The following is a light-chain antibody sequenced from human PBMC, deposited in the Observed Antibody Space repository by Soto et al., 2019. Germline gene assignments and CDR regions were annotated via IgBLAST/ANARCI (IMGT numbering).Light chain of an antibody. CDR1: SSDVCSYNV. V-gene: IGLV2-14*03. Sequence: QSVLTQPASVSGSPGQSITIPCSGTSSDVCSYNVVSWYQQHPGKAPKLVIYDVSNRPSGVSPRFSGAKSGNTASLTIAGLQAEDEADYYCSSYTRRSTYVFGTGTKVTVL. CDR2: DVS. CDR3: SSYTRRSTYV. J-gene: IGLJ1*01.